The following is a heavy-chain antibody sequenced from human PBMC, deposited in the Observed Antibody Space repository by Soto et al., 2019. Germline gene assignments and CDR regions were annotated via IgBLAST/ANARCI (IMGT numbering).Heavy chain of an antibody. CDR3: ARIASAGRGWNV. D-gene: IGHD6-13*01. V-gene: IGHV3-7*01. Sequence: EVQLVESGGGLVQPGGSLRLSCAASGFTFSSYWMRWVRQAPEKGLEWVGNIKQDGSEKNYVDFVEGRFTISRDNAENSLYLQMNSLRAEDTAVYYCARIASAGRGWNVWGQGTTVVVSS. CDR1: GFTFSSYW. J-gene: IGHJ6*02. CDR2: IKQDGSEK.